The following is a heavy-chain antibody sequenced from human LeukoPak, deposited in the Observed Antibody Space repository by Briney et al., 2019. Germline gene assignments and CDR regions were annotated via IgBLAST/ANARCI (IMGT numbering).Heavy chain of an antibody. Sequence: PGGSLRLSCAASGFTFSDYYMSWIRQAPGKGLEWVSYISGSGSTIYYADSVKGRFTISRDNAKKSLYLQMNSLRADDTAVYFCARGDYYDSSGFYTDAFDIWGQGTMVTVSS. CDR2: ISGSGSTI. CDR1: GFTFSDYY. CDR3: ARGDYYDSSGFYTDAFDI. D-gene: IGHD3-22*01. V-gene: IGHV3-11*04. J-gene: IGHJ3*02.